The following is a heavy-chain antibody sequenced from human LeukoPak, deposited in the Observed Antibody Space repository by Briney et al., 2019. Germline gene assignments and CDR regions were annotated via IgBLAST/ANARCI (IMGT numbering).Heavy chain of an antibody. CDR1: GGTFSSYA. J-gene: IGHJ4*02. Sequence: GASVKVSCKASGGTFSSYAISWVRQAPGQGLEWMGGIIPIFGTANYAQKFQGRVTITADKSTSTAYMELSSLRSEDTAVYYCARRPYGDYLADHTGQLDYWGQGTLVTVSS. D-gene: IGHD4-17*01. CDR2: IIPIFGTA. V-gene: IGHV1-69*06. CDR3: ARRPYGDYLADHTGQLDY.